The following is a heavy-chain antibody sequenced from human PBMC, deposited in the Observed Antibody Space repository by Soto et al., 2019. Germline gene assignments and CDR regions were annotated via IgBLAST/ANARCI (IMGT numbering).Heavy chain of an antibody. V-gene: IGHV1-69*13. CDR2: IIPIFGTA. CDR3: ASQLYDYYDSSGLGNSYYYGMDV. J-gene: IGHJ6*02. D-gene: IGHD3-22*01. CDR1: GGTFSSYA. Sequence: SVKVSCKASGGTFSSYAISWVRQAPGQGLEWMGGIIPIFGTANYAQKFQGRVTITADESTSTAYMELSSLRSEDTAVYYCASQLYDYYDSSGLGNSYYYGMDVWGQGTTVTVSS.